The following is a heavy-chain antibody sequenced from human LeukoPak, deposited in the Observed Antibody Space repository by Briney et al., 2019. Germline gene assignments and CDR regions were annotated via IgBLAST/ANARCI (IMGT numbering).Heavy chain of an antibody. V-gene: IGHV3-9*01. D-gene: IGHD6-13*01. Sequence: PGRSLRLSCAASGFTFDDYAMHWVRQAPGKGLEWVSGISWNSGSIGYADSVKGRFTISRDNAKNSLYLQMNSLRAEDTALYYCAKDIGSSSWYGLDYWGQGTLVTVSS. CDR3: AKDIGSSSWYGLDY. J-gene: IGHJ4*02. CDR1: GFTFDDYA. CDR2: ISWNSGSI.